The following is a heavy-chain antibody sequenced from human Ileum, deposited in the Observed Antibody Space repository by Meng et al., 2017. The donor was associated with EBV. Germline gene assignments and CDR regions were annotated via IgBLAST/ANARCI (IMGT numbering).Heavy chain of an antibody. D-gene: IGHD1-26*01. V-gene: IGHV4-28*01. CDR3: ARNSESGSYIDY. CDR2: IYYSGTT. Sequence: QVEPQESGLRLVKPSDTLALTCAVSSYSISTTNWWDWIRQPTGKGLELIGHIYYSGTTYNKPSLKSRVTMSIDPSKNQFSLKLSSVTAVDTAVYYCARNSESGSYIDYWGLGTLVTVSS. J-gene: IGHJ4*02. CDR1: SYSISTTNW.